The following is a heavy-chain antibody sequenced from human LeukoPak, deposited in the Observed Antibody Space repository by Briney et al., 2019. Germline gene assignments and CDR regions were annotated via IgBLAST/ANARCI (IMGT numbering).Heavy chain of an antibody. CDR3: ARANFPYYYDSNGLNAFNI. Sequence: ASVKVSCKASGYTFTDHYMHWVRQAPGQGLEWMGWINPNSGGTNYAQKFQGRVPMTRDTSISTAYMELSRLRSDDTAVYYCARANFPYYYDSNGLNAFNIWGQGTMVTVSS. V-gene: IGHV1-2*02. D-gene: IGHD3-22*01. CDR1: GYTFTDHY. J-gene: IGHJ3*02. CDR2: INPNSGGT.